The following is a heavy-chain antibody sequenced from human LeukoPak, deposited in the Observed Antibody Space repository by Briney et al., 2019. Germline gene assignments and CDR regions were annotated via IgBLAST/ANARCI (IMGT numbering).Heavy chain of an antibody. Sequence: PGGSLRLSCVASGFTFSRYWMHWVRQAPGKGLVWVSRINSDGRSTNYADSVKGRFSISRDNAENTLYLQMNSLRVEDTAVYYCAKEGHRSSSGWYYYYYYMDVWGKGTTVTISS. CDR3: AKEGHRSSSGWYYYYYYMDV. J-gene: IGHJ6*03. V-gene: IGHV3-74*01. CDR1: GFTFSRYW. CDR2: INSDGRST. D-gene: IGHD6-19*01.